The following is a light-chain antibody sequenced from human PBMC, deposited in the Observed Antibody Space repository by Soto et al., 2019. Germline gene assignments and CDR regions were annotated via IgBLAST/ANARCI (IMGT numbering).Light chain of an antibody. V-gene: IGKV1-27*01. Sequence: DIQMTQSPSSLSASVGDRVTITCRASQGSSNYLAWYQQKPGKVPKLLIYAASTLQSGVPSRFSGSGSGTAFSLTISSLQPEDVATYFCQEYNSSPWTFGQGTKVEIK. CDR3: QEYNSSPWT. CDR1: QGSSNY. CDR2: AAS. J-gene: IGKJ1*01.